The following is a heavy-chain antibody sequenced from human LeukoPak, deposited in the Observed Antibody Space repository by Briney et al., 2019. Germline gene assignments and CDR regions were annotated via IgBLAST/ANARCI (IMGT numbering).Heavy chain of an antibody. Sequence: GGSLRLSCAASGFTFSSYWMSWVRQAPGKGLEWVANIKQDGSEKYYVDSVKGRFTISRDNAKNSLYLQMNSLRAEDTAVYYCERGPLNFWSGYYSDWGQGTLVTVSS. CDR3: ERGPLNFWSGYYSD. CDR1: GFTFSSYW. V-gene: IGHV3-7*01. CDR2: IKQDGSEK. J-gene: IGHJ4*02. D-gene: IGHD3-3*01.